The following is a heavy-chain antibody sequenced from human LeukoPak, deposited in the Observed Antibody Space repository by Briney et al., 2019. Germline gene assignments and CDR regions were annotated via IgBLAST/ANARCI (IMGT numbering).Heavy chain of an antibody. V-gene: IGHV3-48*03. CDR3: AKEEVVITGGAFDI. CDR2: ISSSGSTI. D-gene: IGHD3-22*01. CDR1: GFTFSSYE. J-gene: IGHJ3*02. Sequence: GGPLRLSCAASGFTFSSYEMNWVRQAPGKGLEWVSYISSSGSTIYYADSVKGRFTISRDNAKNSLYLQMNSLRAEDTAVYYCAKEEVVITGGAFDIWGQGTMVTVSS.